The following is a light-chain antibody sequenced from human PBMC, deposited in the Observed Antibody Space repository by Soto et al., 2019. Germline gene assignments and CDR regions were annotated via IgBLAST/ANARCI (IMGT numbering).Light chain of an antibody. Sequence: EIVMTQSPATLSVSPGERATLSCRASQGVSSNLAWYQQKPGQAPRLLIYGASTRATGIPARFSGSGSGTEFTLTISSLQSEDYAVYYCHQYNNWPPWTFGQGTKVEIK. J-gene: IGKJ1*01. CDR3: HQYNNWPPWT. CDR1: QGVSSN. V-gene: IGKV3-15*01. CDR2: GAS.